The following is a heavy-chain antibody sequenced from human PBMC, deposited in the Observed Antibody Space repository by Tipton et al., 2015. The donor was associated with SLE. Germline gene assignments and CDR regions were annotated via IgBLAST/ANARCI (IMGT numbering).Heavy chain of an antibody. CDR2: ISGSGGST. CDR3: AKDRVYYFDY. J-gene: IGHJ4*02. Sequence: SGFTFSSYGMHWVRQAPGKGLEWVSSISGSGGSTYYSDSVKGRFTISRDNSKNTLYLQMNSQRAEDTAVYYCAKDRVYYFDYWGQGTLVTVSS. CDR1: GFTFSSYG. D-gene: IGHD3-10*01. V-gene: IGHV3-23*01.